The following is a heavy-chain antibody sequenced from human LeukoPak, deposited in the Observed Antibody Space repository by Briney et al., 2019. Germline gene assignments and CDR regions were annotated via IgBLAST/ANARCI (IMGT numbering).Heavy chain of an antibody. J-gene: IGHJ4*02. CDR1: GFTFSNYA. CDR2: ISGSGGSP. D-gene: IGHD1-26*01. V-gene: IGHV3-23*01. CDR3: AKDRVGRASDFDY. Sequence: GGSLRLSCAASGFTFSNYAMSWVRQAPGKGLEWVSDISGSGGSPYYADSVKGRFTISRDNSKNTLYLQMNSLRVEDTALYYCAKDRVGRASDFDYWGQGTLVTVSS.